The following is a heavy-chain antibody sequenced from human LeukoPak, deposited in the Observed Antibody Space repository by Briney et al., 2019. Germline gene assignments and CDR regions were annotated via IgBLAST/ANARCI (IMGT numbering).Heavy chain of an antibody. D-gene: IGHD3-16*01. CDR1: GFTFSSYS. J-gene: IGHJ4*02. Sequence: GGSLRLSCAASGFTFSSYSMNWVRQTPGKGLEWVSYISSSSSTIYYADSVKGRFTISRDNAKNSLYLQMNSLRAEDKAVYYCASAHGGSHYWGQGTLVTVSS. V-gene: IGHV3-48*01. CDR2: ISSSSSTI. CDR3: ASAHGGSHY.